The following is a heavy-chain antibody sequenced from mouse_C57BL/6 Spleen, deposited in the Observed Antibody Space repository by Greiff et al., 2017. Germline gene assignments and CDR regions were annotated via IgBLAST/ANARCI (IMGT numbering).Heavy chain of an antibody. Sequence: QVQLQQSGAELVRPGSSVKLSCKASGYTFTSYWMHWVKQRPIQGLEWIGNIDPSDSETHYNQKFKDKATLTVDKSSSTAYMQLSSLTSEDSAVYYCARKGLDSSGYDYWGQGTTLTVSS. CDR2: IDPSDSET. CDR1: GYTFTSYW. V-gene: IGHV1-52*01. J-gene: IGHJ2*01. D-gene: IGHD3-2*02. CDR3: ARKGLDSSGYDY.